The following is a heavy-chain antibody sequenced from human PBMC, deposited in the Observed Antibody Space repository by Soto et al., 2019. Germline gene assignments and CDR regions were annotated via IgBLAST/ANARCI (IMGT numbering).Heavy chain of an antibody. CDR3: ARDETESIVGAADFDY. D-gene: IGHD1-26*01. CDR2: IKQDGSEK. V-gene: IGHV3-7*01. J-gene: IGHJ4*02. CDR1: GFSVSSDW. Sequence: GSXRRSCAACGFSVSSDWMSWFRQAPGKGLEWVANIKQDGSEKYYVDSVKGRFTISRDNAKNSLYPQMNSLRAEDTAVYYCARDETESIVGAADFDYWGQGTLVTVSS.